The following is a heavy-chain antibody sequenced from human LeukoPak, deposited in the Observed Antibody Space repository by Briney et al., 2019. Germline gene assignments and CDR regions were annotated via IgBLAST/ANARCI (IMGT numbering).Heavy chain of an antibody. Sequence: GGSLRLSCAASGFTVSSNYMSWVRQAPGKGLEWVSVIYSGGSTYYADSVKGRITISRDNSKNTLYLQMNSLRAEDTAVYYCAARYCSGGSCSFPYWGQGTLVTVSS. J-gene: IGHJ4*02. D-gene: IGHD2-15*01. CDR2: IYSGGST. V-gene: IGHV3-53*01. CDR1: GFTVSSNY. CDR3: AARYCSGGSCSFPY.